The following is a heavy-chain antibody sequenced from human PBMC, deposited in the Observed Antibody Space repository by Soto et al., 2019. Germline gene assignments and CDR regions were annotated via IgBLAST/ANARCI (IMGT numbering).Heavy chain of an antibody. V-gene: IGHV3-13*01. J-gene: IGHJ6*02. CDR3: ARGRLEQYYYYYGMDV. CDR2: IGTAGDT. Sequence: GGVLRLSCAASGFTFSSYDMHWVRQATGKGLEWVSAIGTAGDTYYPGSVKGRFTISRENAKNSLYLQMNSLRAGDTAVYYCARGRLEQYYYYYGMDVWGQATTVTVSS. CDR1: GFTFSSYD.